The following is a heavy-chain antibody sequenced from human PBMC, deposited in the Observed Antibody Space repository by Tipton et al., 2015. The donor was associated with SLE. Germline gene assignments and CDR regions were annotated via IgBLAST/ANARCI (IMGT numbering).Heavy chain of an antibody. D-gene: IGHD3-22*01. Sequence: SLRLSCAASGFTFSSYGMHWVRQAPGKGLEWVAVIWYDGSNKYYADSVKGRFTISRDNSKNTLYLQMNSLRAEDTAVYHCARDGNYYDSSGYLDYWGQGTLVTVSS. CDR3: ARDGNYYDSSGYLDY. J-gene: IGHJ4*02. CDR1: GFTFSSYG. CDR2: IWYDGSNK. V-gene: IGHV3-33*01.